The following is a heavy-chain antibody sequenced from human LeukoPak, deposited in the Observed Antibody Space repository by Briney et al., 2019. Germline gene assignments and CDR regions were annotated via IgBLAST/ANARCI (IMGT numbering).Heavy chain of an antibody. D-gene: IGHD3-9*01. CDR2: INPNSGGT. CDR1: GYTFTGYY. CDR3: ARDTGPEYFDWLLSSNWFDP. Sequence: GASVKVSCKASGYTFTGYYMHWVRQAHGQGLESMGWINPNSGGTKYAQKFQGRVTMTRDTSISTAYMELSRLRSDDTAVYYCARDTGPEYFDWLLSSNWFDPWGQGTLVIVSS. V-gene: IGHV1-2*02. J-gene: IGHJ5*02.